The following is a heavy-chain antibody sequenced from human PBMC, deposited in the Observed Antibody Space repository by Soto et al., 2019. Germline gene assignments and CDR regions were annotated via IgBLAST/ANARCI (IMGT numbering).Heavy chain of an antibody. CDR2: VNGDGSNT. V-gene: IGHV3-74*01. Sequence: GGSLRLSCAASGFTFSAYWMHWVRQAPGKGLVWLSRVNGDGSNTGYADFVKGRFTISRDNAKNTLYLQMNSLRAEDTAIYYCARVFSGYDSDSGDSWGQGALVTVSS. CDR3: ARVFSGYDSDSGDS. CDR1: GFTFSAYW. D-gene: IGHD5-12*01. J-gene: IGHJ4*02.